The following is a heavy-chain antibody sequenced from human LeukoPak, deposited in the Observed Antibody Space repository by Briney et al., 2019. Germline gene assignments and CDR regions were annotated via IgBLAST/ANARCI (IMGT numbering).Heavy chain of an antibody. Sequence: GGSLRLSCAASRIILSSYGMNWVRQAPGKGLEWLSYISTSSGTIYYADSVKGRFTISRDNAKNSLYLQMNSLRDEDTAVYYCATSSNIDYWGQGTLVTVSS. CDR1: RIILSSYG. V-gene: IGHV3-48*02. D-gene: IGHD6-6*01. CDR2: ISTSSGTI. J-gene: IGHJ4*02. CDR3: ATSSNIDY.